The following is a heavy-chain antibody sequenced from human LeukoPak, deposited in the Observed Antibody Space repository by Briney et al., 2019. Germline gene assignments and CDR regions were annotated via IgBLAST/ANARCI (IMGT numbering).Heavy chain of an antibody. Sequence: PGGSLRLSCAASGFTFSSYAMSWVRQAPGKGLEWVSAISGSGGSTYYADSVKGRFTISRDNSKNTLYLQMNSLRAEDTAVYYCAKVRAEYYDSSGYYYPFDYWGQGTLVTVSS. CDR3: AKVRAEYYDSSGYYYPFDY. CDR1: GFTFSSYA. J-gene: IGHJ4*02. V-gene: IGHV3-23*01. D-gene: IGHD3-22*01. CDR2: ISGSGGST.